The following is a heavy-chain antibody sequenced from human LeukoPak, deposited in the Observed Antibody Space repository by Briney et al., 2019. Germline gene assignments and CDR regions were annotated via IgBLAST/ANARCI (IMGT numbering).Heavy chain of an antibody. CDR3: ARVGYDYVWGSSHGY. J-gene: IGHJ4*02. Sequence: ASVNVSCKASGYTFTSYGISWVRQAPGQGLEWMGWISAYNGNTNYAQKLQGRVTMTTDTSTSTAYMELRSLRSDDTAVYYCARVGYDYVWGSSHGYWGQGTLVTVSS. D-gene: IGHD3-16*01. CDR1: GYTFTSYG. CDR2: ISAYNGNT. V-gene: IGHV1-18*01.